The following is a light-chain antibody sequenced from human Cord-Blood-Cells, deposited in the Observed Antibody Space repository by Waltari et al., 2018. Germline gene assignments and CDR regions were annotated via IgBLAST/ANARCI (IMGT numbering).Light chain of an antibody. CDR2: AAS. V-gene: IGKV1-17*03. Sequence: DIQMTQSPSAMSASVGDRVTITCRASQGISTYLAWFQQKPGKDPKRLIYAASSLQIGVPSRFSGSGSGTEFTLTISSLQPEDFATYYCLQHNSYPWTFGQGTKVEIK. CDR1: QGISTY. CDR3: LQHNSYPWT. J-gene: IGKJ1*01.